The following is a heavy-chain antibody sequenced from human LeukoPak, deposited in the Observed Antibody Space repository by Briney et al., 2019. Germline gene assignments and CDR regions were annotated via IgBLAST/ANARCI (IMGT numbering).Heavy chain of an antibody. CDR1: GGSISSGGYF. D-gene: IGHD5-18*01. J-gene: IGHJ4*02. Sequence: SETLSLTCTVSGGSISSGGYFWNWIRQLPGKGLEWIGYVYSSGSTYNPSLKSRVIISLDTSKNQFSLKLNSVTAADTAVYYCARGGKKTAMVTSWGQGTLVTVSS. CDR2: VYSSGST. V-gene: IGHV4-31*03. CDR3: ARGGKKTAMVTS.